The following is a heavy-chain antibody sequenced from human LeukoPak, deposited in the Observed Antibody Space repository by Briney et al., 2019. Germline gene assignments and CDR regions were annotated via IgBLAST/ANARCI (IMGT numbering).Heavy chain of an antibody. CDR3: ARGQLLWFGESQSRYYYYGMDV. V-gene: IGHV3-13*01. J-gene: IGHJ6*02. CDR1: GFTFSSYD. D-gene: IGHD3-10*01. CDR2: IGTAGDT. Sequence: GGSLRLSCAASGFTFSSYDIHWVRQATGKGLEWVSAIGTAGDTYYPGSVKGRFTISRENAKNSLYLQMNSLRAGDTAVYYCARGQLLWFGESQSRYYYYGMDVWGQGTTVTVSS.